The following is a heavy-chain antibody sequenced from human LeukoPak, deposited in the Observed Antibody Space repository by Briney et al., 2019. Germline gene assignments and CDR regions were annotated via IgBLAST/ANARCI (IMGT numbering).Heavy chain of an antibody. Sequence: SQTLSLTCAISGDSVSSNSAAWNWIRQSPSRGLEWLGRTYYRSKWYNDYAVSVKSRITINPDTSKNQFSLQLNSVTPEDTAVYYCAREIIDSSGYQHYGMDVWDQGTTVTVSS. CDR2: TYYRSKWYN. CDR1: GDSVSSNSAA. CDR3: AREIIDSSGYQHYGMDV. V-gene: IGHV6-1*01. D-gene: IGHD3-22*01. J-gene: IGHJ6*02.